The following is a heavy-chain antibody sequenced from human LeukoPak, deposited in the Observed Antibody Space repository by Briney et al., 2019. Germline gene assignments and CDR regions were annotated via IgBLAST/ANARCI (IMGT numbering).Heavy chain of an antibody. CDR3: VKWQVGATGIDY. V-gene: IGHV3-23*01. D-gene: IGHD1-26*01. CDR2: ISGSAGST. J-gene: IGHJ4*02. Sequence: GGSWRLPCAASGLPLGSKALSGVGRVPGRGREGVSGISGSAGSTYYADSVKGRFTISRDNSKNTLYLQMNSLRAEDTAVYYCVKWQVGATGIDYWGQGTLVTVSS. CDR1: GLPLGSKA.